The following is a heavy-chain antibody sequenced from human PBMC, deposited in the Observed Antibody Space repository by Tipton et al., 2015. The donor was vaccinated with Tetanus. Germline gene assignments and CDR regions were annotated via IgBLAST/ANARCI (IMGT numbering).Heavy chain of an antibody. V-gene: IGHV3-7*01. Sequence: GSLRLSCAASGFTVNTYWMTWVRQVPGKGLEWVANIKQNGGEKYCVDSVKGRFTISRDNTRNSLYLQMNSLRAEDTAVYYCARVRGYCSSTTCSGIDYWGQGTLVTVSS. CDR1: GFTVNTYW. CDR2: IKQNGGEK. J-gene: IGHJ4*02. D-gene: IGHD2-2*01. CDR3: ARVRGYCSSTTCSGIDY.